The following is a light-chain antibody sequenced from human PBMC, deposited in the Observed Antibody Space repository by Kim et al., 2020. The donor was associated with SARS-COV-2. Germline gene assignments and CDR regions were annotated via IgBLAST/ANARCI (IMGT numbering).Light chain of an antibody. V-gene: IGKV3-15*01. J-gene: IGKJ2*01. CDR3: QQYNNWPYT. Sequence: PGERATLSCRASQSVSSNLAWYQQKPGQAPRLLIYGASTRATGIPARFSGSGSGTEFTLTISSLQSEDFAVYYCQQYNNWPYTFGQGTKLEIK. CDR2: GAS. CDR1: QSVSSN.